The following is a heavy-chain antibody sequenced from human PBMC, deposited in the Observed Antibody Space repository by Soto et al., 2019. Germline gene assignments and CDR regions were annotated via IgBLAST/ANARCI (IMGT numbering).Heavy chain of an antibody. CDR2: IKQDGSEK. V-gene: IGHV3-7*03. CDR3: ARDVFRSFDP. J-gene: IGHJ5*02. Sequence: GGSLRLSCAASGFTLSVYWMYWIRQAPGKGLECVASIKQDGSEKYYVDSVQGRFTISRDNAENSLYLQMNSLRAEDTAVYYCARDVFRSFDPWGQGTLVTVS. CDR1: GFTLSVYW.